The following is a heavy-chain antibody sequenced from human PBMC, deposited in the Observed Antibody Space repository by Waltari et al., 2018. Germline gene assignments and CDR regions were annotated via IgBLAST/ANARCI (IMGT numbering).Heavy chain of an antibody. D-gene: IGHD2-15*01. CDR2: ISSSISYI. Sequence: EVQLVESGGGLVKPGGSLRLSCAASGFTFSSYSMNWFRQAPGKGLEWVSSISSSISYIYYADSVKGRFTISRDNAKNSLYLQMNSLRAEDTAVYYCARDLENIVVVAAYYYYGMDVWGQGTTVTVSS. V-gene: IGHV3-21*01. CDR1: GFTFSSYS. CDR3: ARDLENIVVVAAYYYYGMDV. J-gene: IGHJ6*02.